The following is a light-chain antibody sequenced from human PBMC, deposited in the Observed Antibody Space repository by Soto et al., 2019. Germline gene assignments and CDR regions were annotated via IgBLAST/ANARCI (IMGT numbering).Light chain of an antibody. CDR1: QDIANY. J-gene: IGKJ4*01. CDR3: QQYDNLPLT. Sequence: DIQMTQSPSSLSASVGDRVTITCQASQDIANYLNWYQQKAGRAPKFLIYDASNLETGVPSRFSGSGSRTDFTLTISSLQPEDIATYYCQQYDNLPLTFGGGTKVEIK. CDR2: DAS. V-gene: IGKV1-33*01.